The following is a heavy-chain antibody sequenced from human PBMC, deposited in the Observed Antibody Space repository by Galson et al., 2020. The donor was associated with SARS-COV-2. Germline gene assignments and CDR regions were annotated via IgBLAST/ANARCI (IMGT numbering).Heavy chain of an antibody. CDR3: ARNRVPGDS. CDR1: GGSFSGYY. D-gene: IGHD3-3*01. V-gene: IGHV4-59*01. J-gene: IGHJ4*02. CDR2: IHYTGAT. Sequence: SETLSLTCTVSGGSFSGYYWSWIRQPPGKGLEWIGSIHYTGATHYNHSLQSRVTISLATPKNQFSLTLTSVTAADTAVYYCARNRVPGDSGGQGTLVTVSS.